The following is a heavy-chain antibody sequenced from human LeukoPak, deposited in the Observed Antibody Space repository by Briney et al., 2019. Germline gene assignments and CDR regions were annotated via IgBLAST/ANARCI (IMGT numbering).Heavy chain of an antibody. CDR2: IHYTGAT. J-gene: IGHJ2*01. V-gene: IGHV4-34*01. CDR3: ARGVLGPYYFDL. CDR1: GGSFGGYY. Sequence: MAAETLSLTCAVYGGSFGGYYWSWIRQPPGKGLEWIGEIHYTGATNYKPSLKSRVTISGDPSKNQVSLRVSSVTAADTAVYYCARGVLGPYYFDLWGRGTLVTVSS. D-gene: IGHD7-27*01.